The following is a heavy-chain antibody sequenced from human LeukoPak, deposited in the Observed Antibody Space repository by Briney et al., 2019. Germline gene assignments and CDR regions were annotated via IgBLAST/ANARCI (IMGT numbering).Heavy chain of an antibody. D-gene: IGHD3-22*01. CDR1: GGSISSYY. V-gene: IGHV4-59*01. Sequence: SETLSLTCTVSGGSISSYYWSWIRQPPGKGLGWIGYIYYSGSTNYNPSLKSRVTISVDTSKNQFSLKLSSVTAADTAVYYCATSGYPYYFDYWGQGTLVTVSS. CDR3: ATSGYPYYFDY. CDR2: IYYSGST. J-gene: IGHJ4*02.